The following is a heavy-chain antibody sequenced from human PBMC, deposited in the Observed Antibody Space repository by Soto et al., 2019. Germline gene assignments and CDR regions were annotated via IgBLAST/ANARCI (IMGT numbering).Heavy chain of an antibody. CDR2: ISAYNGNT. V-gene: IGHV1-18*01. CDR1: WYTFTIEG. J-gene: IGHJ4*02. D-gene: IGHD5-12*01. CDR3: ARVESGFEQ. Sequence: RASVXVAFKASWYTFTIEGIILVRQAPGQGLEWMGWISAYNGNTNYAQKLQGRVTMTKDTSTRTAYMELTSLRSDDTAVYYCARVESGFEQWGQPTLVNV.